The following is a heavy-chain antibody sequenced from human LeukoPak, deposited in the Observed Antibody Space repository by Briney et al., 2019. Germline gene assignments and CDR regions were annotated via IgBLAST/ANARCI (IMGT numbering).Heavy chain of an antibody. V-gene: IGHV3-13*01. Sequence: PAGGSLRLSCAASGFTFSSYDMHWVRQATGKGLEWVSAIGTAGDTYYPGSVKGRFTISRENAKNSLYLRMNSLRAGDTAVYYCARGSVYDSSGDAFDIWGQGTMVTVSS. CDR1: GFTFSSYD. D-gene: IGHD3-22*01. CDR3: ARGSVYDSSGDAFDI. CDR2: IGTAGDT. J-gene: IGHJ3*02.